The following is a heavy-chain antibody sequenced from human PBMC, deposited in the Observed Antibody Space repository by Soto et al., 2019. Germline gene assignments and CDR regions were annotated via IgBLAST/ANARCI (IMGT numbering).Heavy chain of an antibody. D-gene: IGHD4-17*01. V-gene: IGHV3-64D*06. CDR2: ISSNGGST. Sequence: GGSLRLSCSASGFTFSSYAMHWVRQAPGKGLEYVSAISSNGGSTYYADSVKGRFTISRDNSKTTLYLQMSSLRAEDTVVYYCAKDYGDYVGVFDIWGQGTMVTVSS. CDR1: GFTFSSYA. CDR3: AKDYGDYVGVFDI. J-gene: IGHJ3*02.